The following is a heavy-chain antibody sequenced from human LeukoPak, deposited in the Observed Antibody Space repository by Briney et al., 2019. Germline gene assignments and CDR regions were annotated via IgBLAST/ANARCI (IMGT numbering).Heavy chain of an antibody. CDR1: GYTFTSYY. CDR3: ARDSVAAPGAIDY. D-gene: IGHD6-13*01. CDR2: INPSGGST. J-gene: IGHJ4*02. V-gene: IGHV1-46*01. Sequence: ASVKVSCKASGYTFTSYYIHWVRQAPGQGLEWMGIINPSGGSTSYAQKFQGRVTMTRDTSTSTDYMELSSLRSEDTAVYYCARDSVAAPGAIDYWGQGTLVTVSS.